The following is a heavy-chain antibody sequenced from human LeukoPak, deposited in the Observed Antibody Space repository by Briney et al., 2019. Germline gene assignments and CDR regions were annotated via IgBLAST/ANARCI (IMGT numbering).Heavy chain of an antibody. CDR3: ARDFPYRDGYKINDAFDI. J-gene: IGHJ3*02. D-gene: IGHD5-24*01. CDR2: INPTSGGT. CDR1: GYTFTAYY. Sequence: ASVKVSCKPSGYTFTAYYLHWVRQAPGQGLEWMGWINPTSGGTHYAQKFQGRVTMTRDTSISTAYMELGRLTSDDTAVYYCARDFPYRDGYKINDAFDIWGQGTMVTVSS. V-gene: IGHV1-2*02.